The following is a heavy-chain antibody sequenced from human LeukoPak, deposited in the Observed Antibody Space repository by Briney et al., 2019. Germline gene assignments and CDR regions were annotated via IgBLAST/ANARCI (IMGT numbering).Heavy chain of an antibody. V-gene: IGHV3-30-3*01. Sequence: PGRSLRLSCAASGFTFSSYAMHWARQAPGKGLEWVAVISYDGSNKYYADSVKGRFTISRDNSKNTLYLQMNSLRAEDTAVYNCARDLDLGVTRWLEPEFDYWGQGTLVTVSS. CDR1: GFTFSSYA. J-gene: IGHJ4*02. CDR2: ISYDGSNK. CDR3: ARDLDLGVTRWLEPEFDY. D-gene: IGHD5-24*01.